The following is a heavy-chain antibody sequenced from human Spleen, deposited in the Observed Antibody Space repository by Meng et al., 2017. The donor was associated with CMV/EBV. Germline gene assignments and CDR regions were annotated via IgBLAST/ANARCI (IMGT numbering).Heavy chain of an antibody. V-gene: IGHV3-30*02. CDR1: GFTFSSYG. CDR2: IRYDGSNK. J-gene: IGHJ4*02. Sequence: GGSLRLSCAASGFTFSSYGMHWVRQAPGKGLEWVAFIRYDGSNKYYADSVKGRFTISRDNSKNTLFLQMNSLRPEDTAVYYCAQDRITAVYCFDYWGQGTLVTVSS. CDR3: AQDRITAVYCFDY. D-gene: IGHD3-10*01.